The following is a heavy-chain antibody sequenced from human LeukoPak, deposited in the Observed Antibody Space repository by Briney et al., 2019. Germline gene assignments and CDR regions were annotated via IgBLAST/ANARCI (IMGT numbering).Heavy chain of an antibody. CDR3: ARDQPSVYGTDV. CDR2: IIPILGIA. Sequence: GSSVKVSCKASGGTFSSYAISWVRQAPGQGLEWMGRIIPILGIANYAQKFQGRVTITVDKSTSTAYMELSSLRSEDTAVYYCARDQPSVYGTDVWGQGTTVTVSS. D-gene: IGHD2-2*01. J-gene: IGHJ6*02. V-gene: IGHV1-69*04. CDR1: GGTFSSYA.